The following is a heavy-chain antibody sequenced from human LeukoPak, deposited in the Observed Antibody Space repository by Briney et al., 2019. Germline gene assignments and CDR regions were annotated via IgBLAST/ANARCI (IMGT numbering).Heavy chain of an antibody. CDR3: ARGITMVQGVIMPLDY. CDR1: GGSISSYY. V-gene: IGHV4-59*08. Sequence: SETLSLTCTVSGGSISSYYWSWIRQPPGKGLEWIGYIYYSGSTNYNPSLKSRVTISVDTSKNQFSLKLSSVTAADTAVYYCARGITMVQGVIMPLDYWGQGTLVTVSS. CDR2: IYYSGST. D-gene: IGHD3-10*01. J-gene: IGHJ4*02.